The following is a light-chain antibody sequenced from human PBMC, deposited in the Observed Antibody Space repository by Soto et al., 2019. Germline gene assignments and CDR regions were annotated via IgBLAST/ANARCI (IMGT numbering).Light chain of an antibody. Sequence: QSAVTQPGSVCGSPGQSITISCTGTSSDFGNYNLVSWYQQHPGKVPKLILFEVNKRPSGVSGRFSGSKSGNTASLTISGLQAEDEADYYCCSFTSSNTHVFGTGTKVTVL. J-gene: IGLJ1*01. CDR2: EVN. CDR3: CSFTSSNTHV. CDR1: SSDFGNYNL. V-gene: IGLV2-23*02.